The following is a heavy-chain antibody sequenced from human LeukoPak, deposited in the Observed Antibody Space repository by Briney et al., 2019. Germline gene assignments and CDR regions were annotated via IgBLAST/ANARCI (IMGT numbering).Heavy chain of an antibody. J-gene: IGHJ4*02. D-gene: IGHD3-22*01. CDR1: GFTFSSYG. V-gene: IGHV3-30*02. Sequence: GGSLRLSCAASGFTFSSYGMHWVRQAPDKGLEWVAFIRYDGSNKYYADSVKGRFTISRDNSKNTLYLQMNSVRAEDTAVYYCAKDREHYYDSSAIDYWGQGTLVTVSS. CDR2: IRYDGSNK. CDR3: AKDREHYYDSSAIDY.